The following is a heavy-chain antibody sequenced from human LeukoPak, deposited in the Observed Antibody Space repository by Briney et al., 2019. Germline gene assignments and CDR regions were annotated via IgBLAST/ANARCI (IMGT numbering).Heavy chain of an antibody. D-gene: IGHD6-19*01. CDR1: GFTFSSYS. V-gene: IGHV3-21*01. CDR2: ISSSSSYI. Sequence: PGGSLRFSCAASGFTFSSYSMNWVRQAPGKGLEWVSSISSSSSYIYYADSVKGRFTISRDNAKNSLYLQMNSLRAEDTAVYYCAGESYSSGNYFDYWGQGTLVTVSS. CDR3: AGESYSSGNYFDY. J-gene: IGHJ4*02.